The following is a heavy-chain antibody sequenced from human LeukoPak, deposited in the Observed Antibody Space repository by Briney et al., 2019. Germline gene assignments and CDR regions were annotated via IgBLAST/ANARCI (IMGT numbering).Heavy chain of an antibody. D-gene: IGHD2-15*01. CDR3: ARIAADGNDY. CDR2: ISYDGSNK. CDR1: GFTFSSYA. Sequence: GGSLRLSCAASGFTFSSYAMHWVRQAPGKGLEWVAVISYDGSNKYYADSVKGRFTIPRDNSKNTLYLQMNSLRAEDTAVYYCARIAADGNDYWGQGTLVTVSS. J-gene: IGHJ4*02. V-gene: IGHV3-30*04.